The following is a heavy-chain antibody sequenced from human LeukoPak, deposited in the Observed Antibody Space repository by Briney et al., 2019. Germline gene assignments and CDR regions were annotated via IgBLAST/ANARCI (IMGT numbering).Heavy chain of an antibody. D-gene: IGHD1-26*01. Sequence: GGSLRLSCAASGFPFDDKAMHWVRQAPGKGLEWVAGISRNSDSTGYADSVKGRFTISRDNAKNSLYLQMNSLRAEDMALYYCIKDIGSGSYRYGGYFDYWSQGTLVTVSS. CDR1: GFPFDDKA. V-gene: IGHV3-9*03. CDR3: IKDIGSGSYRYGGYFDY. J-gene: IGHJ4*02. CDR2: ISRNSDST.